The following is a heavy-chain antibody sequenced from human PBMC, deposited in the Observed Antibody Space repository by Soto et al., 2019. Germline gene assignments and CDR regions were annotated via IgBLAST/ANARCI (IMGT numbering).Heavy chain of an antibody. CDR2: IYYSGST. Sequence: SETLSLTCTVSGGSISSGDYYWSWIRQPPGKGLEWIGYIYYSGSTYYNPSLKSRVTISVDTSKNQFSLKLSSVTAADTAVYYCARDLFMYDFWSGYYYPTGYGMDVWGQGTTVTVSS. V-gene: IGHV4-30-4*01. CDR1: GGSISSGDYY. D-gene: IGHD3-3*01. CDR3: ARDLFMYDFWSGYYYPTGYGMDV. J-gene: IGHJ6*02.